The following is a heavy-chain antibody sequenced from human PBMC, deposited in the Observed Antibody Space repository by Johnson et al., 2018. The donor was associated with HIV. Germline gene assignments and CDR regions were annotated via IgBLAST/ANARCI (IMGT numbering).Heavy chain of an antibody. CDR1: GFTFSSYA. D-gene: IGHD3-10*01. J-gene: IGHJ3*02. Sequence: QVQLVESGGGLVQPGGSLRLSCAASGFTFSSYAMHWVRQAPGKGLEYVSAISSNGGSTYYADSVKGRSTISRDNSKNTLYLQMNSLRAEDTAVYYGARDPKRSGSYYKDAFDIWGQGTMVTVSS. V-gene: IGHV3-64*04. CDR2: ISSNGGST. CDR3: ARDPKRSGSYYKDAFDI.